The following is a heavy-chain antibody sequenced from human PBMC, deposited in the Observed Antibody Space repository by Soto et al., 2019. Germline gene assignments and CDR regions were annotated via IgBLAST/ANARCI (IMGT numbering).Heavy chain of an antibody. CDR1: GCSLSTSGVG. CDR2: IYWNDDK. J-gene: IGHJ4*02. D-gene: IGHD6-13*01. CDR3: AHMRGSSSSFDY. V-gene: IGHV2-5*01. Sequence: SGPTLVNPTQTLTLTCTFSGCSLSTSGVGXGWIRQPPGKALEWLALIYWNDDKWYSPSLKSRLTITKDTSENQVVLTMTNMDPVDTATYYCAHMRGSSSSFDYWGQGTLVTVSS.